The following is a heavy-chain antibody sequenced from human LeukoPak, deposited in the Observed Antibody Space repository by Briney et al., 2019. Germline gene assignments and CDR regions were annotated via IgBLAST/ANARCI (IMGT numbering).Heavy chain of an antibody. V-gene: IGHV3-48*02. CDR1: GFSFSNFD. CDR2: INSGSRTI. J-gene: IGHJ4*02. Sequence: AGSLRLSCAASGFSFSNFDMSWVRQAPGKGLQWVSFINSGSRTIYYADSVKGRFTISRDNAKNSLYLQMNSLRDEDTAVYYCAGMGSWATRAYDYWGQGTLVTVSS. D-gene: IGHD3-16*01. CDR3: AGMGSWATRAYDY.